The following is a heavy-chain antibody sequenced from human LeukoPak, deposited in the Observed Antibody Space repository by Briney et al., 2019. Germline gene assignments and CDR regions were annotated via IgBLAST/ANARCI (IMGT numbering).Heavy chain of an antibody. V-gene: IGHV3-23*01. Sequence: GGSLRLSCAASGFSFSSYAMSWVRQAPGQGVEWVSAISGSGGTTYYTDSVQGRFTFSRDNSKNTLFLQMNSLRAEDTAVYYCARGGGYFDTHAYYVYYFDYWGQGTPVTVSS. CDR2: ISGSGGTT. CDR1: GFSFSSYA. D-gene: IGHD3-22*01. CDR3: ARGGGYFDTHAYYVYYFDY. J-gene: IGHJ4*02.